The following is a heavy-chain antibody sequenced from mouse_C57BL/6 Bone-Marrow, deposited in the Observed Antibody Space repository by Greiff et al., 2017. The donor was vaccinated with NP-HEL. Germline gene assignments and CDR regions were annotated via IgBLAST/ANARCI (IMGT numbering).Heavy chain of an antibody. V-gene: IGHV1-19*01. D-gene: IGHD1-1*01. CDR1: GYTFTDYY. CDR2: INPYNGGT. J-gene: IGHJ2*01. CDR3: ARYTTVVAGDY. Sequence: EVQLQQSGPVLVKPGASVKMSCKASGYTFTDYYMNWVKQSHGKSLEWIGVINPYNGGTSYNQKFKGKATLTVDKSSSTAYMELNSLTSEDSAVYYCARYTTVVAGDYWGQGTTLTVSS.